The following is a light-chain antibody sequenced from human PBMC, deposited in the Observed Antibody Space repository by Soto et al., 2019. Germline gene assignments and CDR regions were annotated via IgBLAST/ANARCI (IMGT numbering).Light chain of an antibody. Sequence: QSVLTQPASVSGCPGQSITISCTGTSSDVGSYNLVSWYQQHPGKAPKLMIYEGSKRPSGVSNRFSGSKSGNTASLTISGLQAEDEADYYCCSYAGSSRVFGGGTKLTVL. V-gene: IGLV2-23*01. CDR3: CSYAGSSRV. J-gene: IGLJ2*01. CDR1: SSDVGSYNL. CDR2: EGS.